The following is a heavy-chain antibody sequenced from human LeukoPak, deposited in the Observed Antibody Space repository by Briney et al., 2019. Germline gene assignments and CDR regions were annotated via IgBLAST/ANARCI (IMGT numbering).Heavy chain of an antibody. V-gene: IGHV1-24*01. D-gene: IGHD4-17*01. CDR3: ATGGGDHVGY. CDR2: IDPEDSKT. J-gene: IGHJ4*02. Sequence: AASVKVSCKVSGYTLTELSMHWVRQAPGKGLEWMGGIDPEDSKTIYAQRFQGRVTMTEDTSTDTAYMELSSLRSEDTAVYYCATGGGDHVGYWGQGTLVTVSS. CDR1: GYTLTELS.